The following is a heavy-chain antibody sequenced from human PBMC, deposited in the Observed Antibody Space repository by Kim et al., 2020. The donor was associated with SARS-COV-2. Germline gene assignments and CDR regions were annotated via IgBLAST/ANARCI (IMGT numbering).Heavy chain of an antibody. CDR3: ARAIRITMMSRAFDI. CDR1: GYTFTSYY. Sequence: ASVKVSCKASGYTFTSYYMHWVRQAPGQGLEWMGIINPSGGSTSYAQKFQGRVTMTRDTSTSTVYMELSSLRSEDTAVYYCARAIRITMMSRAFDIWGQGTMVTVSS. CDR2: INPSGGST. D-gene: IGHD3-22*01. V-gene: IGHV1-46*01. J-gene: IGHJ3*02.